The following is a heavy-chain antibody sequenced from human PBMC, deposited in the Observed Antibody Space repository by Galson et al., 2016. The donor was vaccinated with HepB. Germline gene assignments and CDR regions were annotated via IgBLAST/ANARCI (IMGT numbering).Heavy chain of an antibody. CDR1: GGSLTDLY. CDR3: ARTFSITWIDGARLSWLDP. Sequence: ETLSLTCGVNGGSLTDLYWSWIRQSPGKGLEWIGEINHSGTTNFNPSLKNRVTISGDMSKNQFSLRLTSVTAADMAVYYCARTFSITWIDGARLSWLDPWGQGALVTVSS. V-gene: IGHV4-34*01. J-gene: IGHJ5*02. CDR2: INHSGTT. D-gene: IGHD1-1*01.